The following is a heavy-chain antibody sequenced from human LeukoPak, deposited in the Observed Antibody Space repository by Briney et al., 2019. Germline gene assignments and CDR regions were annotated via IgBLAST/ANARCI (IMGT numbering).Heavy chain of an antibody. CDR2: ISSSGSTI. Sequence: GGSLRLSCAASGFTFSDYYMSWIRQAPGKGLEWVLYISSSGSTIYYADSVKGRFTISRDNAKNSLYLQMNSLRAEDTAVYYCARPRYCSSTSCSGGFDPWGQGTLVTVSS. CDR1: GFTFSDYY. CDR3: ARPRYCSSTSCSGGFDP. J-gene: IGHJ5*02. V-gene: IGHV3-11*01. D-gene: IGHD2-2*01.